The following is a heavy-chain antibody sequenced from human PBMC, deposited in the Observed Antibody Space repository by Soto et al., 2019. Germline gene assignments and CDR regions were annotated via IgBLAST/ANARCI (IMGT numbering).Heavy chain of an antibody. CDR3: ACGLEWLFS. V-gene: IGHV3-74*01. Sequence: EVQLVESGGGLVQPGGSLRLSCAASRLTLRTYWMNWVRQVPGKGLVWVARINPDGTSTNYADSVKGRFTISTDNAKNTLTLKMHRRSGDDTALYYSACGLEWLFSWGQGTLVAVSS. CDR2: INPDGTST. CDR1: RLTLRTYW. J-gene: IGHJ5*02. D-gene: IGHD3-3*01.